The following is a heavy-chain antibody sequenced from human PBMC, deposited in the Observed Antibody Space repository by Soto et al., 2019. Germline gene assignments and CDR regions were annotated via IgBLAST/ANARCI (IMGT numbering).Heavy chain of an antibody. CDR2: ISYDGSNK. CDR3: ASAPDIDSSGLIGY. V-gene: IGHV3-30-3*01. Sequence: PGGSLRLSCAASGFTFSSYAMHWVRQAPGKGLEWVAVISYDGSNKYYADSVKGRFTISRDNSKNTLYLQMNSLRAEDTAVYYCASAPDIDSSGLIGYWGQGTLVTVSS. D-gene: IGHD3-22*01. J-gene: IGHJ4*02. CDR1: GFTFSSYA.